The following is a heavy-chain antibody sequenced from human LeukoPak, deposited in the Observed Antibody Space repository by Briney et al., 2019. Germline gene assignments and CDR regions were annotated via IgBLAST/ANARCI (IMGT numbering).Heavy chain of an antibody. CDR3: ARESAVRGVIQGTGNMDV. Sequence: SETLSLTCTVSGYSISSGYYWGWIRQPPGKGLEWIGCIYYTGSTYYNPSLKSRVTISVDTSKNQFSLKLSSVTAADTAVYYCARESAVRGVIQGTGNMDVWGKGTTVTISS. V-gene: IGHV4-38-2*02. CDR2: IYYTGST. CDR1: GYSISSGYY. D-gene: IGHD3-10*01. J-gene: IGHJ6*03.